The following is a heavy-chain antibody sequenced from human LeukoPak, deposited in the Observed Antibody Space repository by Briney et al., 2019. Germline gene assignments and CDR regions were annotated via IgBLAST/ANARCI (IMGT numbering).Heavy chain of an antibody. V-gene: IGHV3-7*03. Sequence: GGSLRLSCAASGFTFSSYWMSWVRQAPGKGLEWVANMQPDGGEKYYVGSVKGRFTISRDNAKNSLYLQMNSLRAEDTAVYYCARETPYGSLTFDYWGQGTRVTVSS. CDR2: MQPDGGEK. J-gene: IGHJ4*02. D-gene: IGHD3-10*01. CDR1: GFTFSSYW. CDR3: ARETPYGSLTFDY.